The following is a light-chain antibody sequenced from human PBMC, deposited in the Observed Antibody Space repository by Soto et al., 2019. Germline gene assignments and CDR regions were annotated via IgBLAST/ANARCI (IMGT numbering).Light chain of an antibody. Sequence: EVVLTQSPGNLSLSPGERATLSCRASQSVSSNFLAWYQQKPGQAPRLLFYGASSRATGIPDRFSGSGSGTDFTLTISRLEPEDFAVYYCQQYSTSPWTFGQGTKLDIK. V-gene: IGKV3-20*01. J-gene: IGKJ1*01. CDR2: GAS. CDR3: QQYSTSPWT. CDR1: QSVSSNF.